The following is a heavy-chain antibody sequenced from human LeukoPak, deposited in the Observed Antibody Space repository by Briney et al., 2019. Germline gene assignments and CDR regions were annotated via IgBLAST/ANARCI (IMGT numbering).Heavy chain of an antibody. J-gene: IGHJ2*01. V-gene: IGHV1-2*02. CDR2: INPNSGGT. Sequence: ASVKVSCKASGYTFTNHYMHWVRQAPGQGLEWMGWINPNSGGTNYAQKFQGRVTMTRDTSISTAYMELSRLRSDDTAVYYCARDSSGYYFKSSWYFDLWGRGTLVTVSS. D-gene: IGHD3-22*01. CDR1: GYTFTNHY. CDR3: ARDSSGYYFKSSWYFDL.